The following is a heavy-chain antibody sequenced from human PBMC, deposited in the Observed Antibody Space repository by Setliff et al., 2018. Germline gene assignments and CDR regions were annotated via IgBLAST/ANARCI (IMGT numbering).Heavy chain of an antibody. CDR2: VYYSGTA. J-gene: IGHJ4*02. D-gene: IGHD3-16*01. V-gene: IGHV4-59*08. CDR1: GGPFSGAS. Sequence: PSETLSLTCTVSGGPFSGASIWSWIRQPPGKGLEFIGYVYYSGTAKYDPSLESRAIMSVDASKNQISLKLNSVTAADTALYYCAIGGGYCDFFDCFPFDNWGQGFLVTVSS. CDR3: AIGGGYCDFFDCFPFDN.